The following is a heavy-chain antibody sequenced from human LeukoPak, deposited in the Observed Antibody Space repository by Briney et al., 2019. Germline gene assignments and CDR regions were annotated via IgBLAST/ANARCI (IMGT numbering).Heavy chain of an antibody. CDR1: GYTFTSYD. CDR3: ARSARAARITMVRGSPYWFDP. Sequence: ASVKVSCKASGYTFTSYDMNWVRQATGQGLEWMGWMNPNSGNTGYAQKFQGRVTMTRNTSISTAYMELSSLRSEDTAVYYCARSARAARITMVRGSPYWFDPWGQGTLVTVSS. V-gene: IGHV1-8*01. CDR2: MNPNSGNT. D-gene: IGHD3-10*01. J-gene: IGHJ5*02.